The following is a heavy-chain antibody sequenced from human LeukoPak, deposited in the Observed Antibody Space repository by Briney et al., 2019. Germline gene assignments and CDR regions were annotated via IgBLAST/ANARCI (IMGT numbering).Heavy chain of an antibody. D-gene: IGHD3-10*01. Sequence: SETLSLTCTVSGYSISSGYYWGWIRQPPGKGLEWIGYIYYSGSTNYNPSLKSRVTISVDTSKNQFSLKLSSVTAADTAMYYCARGRSSMVRGYYYYYMDVWGKGTTVTISS. CDR2: IYYSGST. CDR1: GYSISSGYY. CDR3: ARGRSSMVRGYYYYYMDV. J-gene: IGHJ6*03. V-gene: IGHV4-61*01.